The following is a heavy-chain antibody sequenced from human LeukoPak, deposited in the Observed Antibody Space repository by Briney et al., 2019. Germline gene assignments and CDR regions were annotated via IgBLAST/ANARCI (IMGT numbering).Heavy chain of an antibody. D-gene: IGHD1-26*01. CDR1: GGSISSYY. CDR3: ARIVGATRYFDY. V-gene: IGHV4-59*08. CDR2: IYYSGST. J-gene: IGHJ4*02. Sequence: SETPSLTCTVSGGSISSYYWSWIRQPPGKGLEWIGYIYYSGSTNYNPSLKSRVTISVDTSKNQFSLKLSSVTAADTAVYYCARIVGATRYFDYWGQGTLVTVSS.